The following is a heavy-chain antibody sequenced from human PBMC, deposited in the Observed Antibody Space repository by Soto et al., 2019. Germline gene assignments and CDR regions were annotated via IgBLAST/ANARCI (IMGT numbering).Heavy chain of an antibody. V-gene: IGHV3-48*02. J-gene: IGHJ6*02. CDR1: GFTFSSYS. Sequence: GGSLRLSCAASGFTFSSYSMNWVRQAPGKGLEWVSYISSSSSTIYYADSVKGRFTISRDNAKNSLYLQMNSLRDEDTAVYYCATQDNPPYSSGWFDYYYGMDVWGQGTTVTVSS. CDR3: ATQDNPPYSSGWFDYYYGMDV. CDR2: ISSSSSTI. D-gene: IGHD6-19*01.